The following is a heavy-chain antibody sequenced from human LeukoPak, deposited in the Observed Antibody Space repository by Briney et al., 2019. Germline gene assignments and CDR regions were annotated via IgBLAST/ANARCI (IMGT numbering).Heavy chain of an antibody. CDR1: GFTFSDYY. CDR2: ISGSGGST. V-gene: IGHV3-23*01. CDR3: AKDGYSSGWYVADY. J-gene: IGHJ4*02. Sequence: TGGSLRLSCAASGFTFSDYYMSWIRQAPGKGLEWVSAISGSGGSTYYADSVKGRFTISRDNSKNTLYLQMNSLRAEDTAVYYCAKDGYSSGWYVADYWGQGTLVTVSS. D-gene: IGHD6-19*01.